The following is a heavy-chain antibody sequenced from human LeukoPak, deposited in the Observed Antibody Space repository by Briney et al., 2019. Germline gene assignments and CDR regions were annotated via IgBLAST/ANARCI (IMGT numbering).Heavy chain of an antibody. CDR2: INSYNGNT. CDR1: GYTFISYG. J-gene: IGHJ4*02. V-gene: IGHV1-18*01. D-gene: IGHD6-19*01. Sequence: GASVKVSCKASGYTFISYGISWVRQAPGQGLEWMGWINSYNGNTNYAQKFQGRVTMTTDTSTSTAYMELRSLRSYDTAVYYCAQGIDSSGWYYYFDYWGQGTLVTVSS. CDR3: AQGIDSSGWYYYFDY.